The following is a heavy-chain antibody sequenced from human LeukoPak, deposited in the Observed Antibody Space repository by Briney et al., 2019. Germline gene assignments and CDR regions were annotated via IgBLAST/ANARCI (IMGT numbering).Heavy chain of an antibody. CDR1: GFTFSSYS. CDR2: IKQDGSEK. V-gene: IGHV3-7*01. J-gene: IGHJ4*02. D-gene: IGHD6-13*01. Sequence: AGGSLRLSCAASGFTFSSYSMNWVRQAPGKGLEWVANIKQDGSEKYYVDSVKGRFTISRDNAKNSLYLQMNSLRAEDTAVYYCARDFSGWQQLVDYWGQGTLVTVSS. CDR3: ARDFSGWQQLVDY.